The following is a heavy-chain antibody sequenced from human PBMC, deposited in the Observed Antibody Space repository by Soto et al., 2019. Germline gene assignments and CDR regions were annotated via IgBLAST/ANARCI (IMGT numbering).Heavy chain of an antibody. CDR2: INPSGGST. CDR1: GYTFTSYY. V-gene: IGHV1-46*01. J-gene: IGHJ4*02. CDR3: ARPSGYCTNGVCYQDFDY. Sequence: ASVEVCCEASGYTFTSYYMHWVRQAPGQGLEWMGIINPSGGSTSYAQKFQGRVTMTRDTSTSTVYMELSSLRSADTAVYYCARPSGYCTNGVCYQDFDYWGQGTLVTVSS. D-gene: IGHD2-8*01.